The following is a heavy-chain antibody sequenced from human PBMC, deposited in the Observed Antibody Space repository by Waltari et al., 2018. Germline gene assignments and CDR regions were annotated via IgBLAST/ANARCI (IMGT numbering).Heavy chain of an antibody. D-gene: IGHD2-2*01. CDR2: IDPKPGET. CDR3: ARVLTSRNRLWLDP. V-gene: IGHV1-2*06. CDR1: GYRFGDFF. J-gene: IGHJ5*02. Sequence: QALLVQSGAEVKKTGASMKVSCKASGYRFGDFFLHWLRQAPGQAPEWMGRIDPKPGETTYTQKFQGRLTLTSDTSSSTEYMELTNLTPDDTAMYFCARVLTSRNRLWLDPWGQGSLVTVSS.